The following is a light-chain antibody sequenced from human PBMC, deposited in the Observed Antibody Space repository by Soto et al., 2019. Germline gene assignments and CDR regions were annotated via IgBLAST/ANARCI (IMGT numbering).Light chain of an antibody. J-gene: IGKJ1*01. V-gene: IGKV1-9*01. CDR3: QQLNFDSWP. Sequence: IQLSQSPSSLSASVGDNVTITYWASPGSSTSFAWYHHSPGRPPKLLIYASSTLYSGVPSRFRGSGPGTDVSLTITSLQPEDFGTYYCQQLNFDSWPFGQGTKV. CDR2: ASS. CDR1: PGSSTS.